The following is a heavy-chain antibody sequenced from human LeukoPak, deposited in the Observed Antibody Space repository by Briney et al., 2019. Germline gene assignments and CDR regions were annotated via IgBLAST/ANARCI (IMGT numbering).Heavy chain of an antibody. D-gene: IGHD5-12*01. Sequence: GGALRDSFPSSVCTLIRNYRSGLRQARSRGLEGVAGIYSGGSTYYTDSVKGPFTISRDNSTNTLNIPMTSLSAEDAAVYYCARGGSDYDLAPFDYWGQGTLVTVSS. CDR3: ARGGSDYDLAPFDY. CDR2: IYSGGST. V-gene: IGHV3-53*01. CDR1: VCTLIRNY. J-gene: IGHJ4*02.